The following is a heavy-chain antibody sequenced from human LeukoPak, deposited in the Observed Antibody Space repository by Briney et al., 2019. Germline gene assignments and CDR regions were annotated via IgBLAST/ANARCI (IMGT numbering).Heavy chain of an antibody. J-gene: IGHJ4*02. Sequence: GGSLSPSCEAPGLSFSTYAMSWVGKAQGKGLEWVSVIGGSGGWIHYTDSVKGRFTISRDNSNSILYLQMNSLRAEDTAVYFCAKDPTGYSSKWGQGTLVTVSS. V-gene: IGHV3-23*01. CDR1: GLSFSTYA. CDR2: IGGSGGWI. CDR3: AKDPTGYSSK. D-gene: IGHD6-19*01.